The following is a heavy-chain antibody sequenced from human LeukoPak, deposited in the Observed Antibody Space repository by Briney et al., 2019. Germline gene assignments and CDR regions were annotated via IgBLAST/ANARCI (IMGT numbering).Heavy chain of an antibody. V-gene: IGHV4-34*01. CDR3: ARQMGVGVWALDY. J-gene: IGHJ4*02. Sequence: SETLSLTCAVYGGSFSGYYWSWIRQPPGKGLEWIGEINHSGSTNYNPSLKSRVTISVDTSKNQFSLKLSSVTAADTAVYYCARQMGVGVWALDYWGQGALVTVSS. CDR1: GGSFSGYY. CDR2: INHSGST. D-gene: IGHD3-16*01.